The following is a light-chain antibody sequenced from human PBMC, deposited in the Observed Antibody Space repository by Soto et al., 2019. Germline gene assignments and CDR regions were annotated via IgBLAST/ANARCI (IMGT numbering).Light chain of an antibody. Sequence: QSVLTQPPSVSGAPGQRVTISCTGSSSNIGTGYDVHWYQHLPGTAPKLLIYGNINRPSGVPDRFSGSMSGTSASLAITGLQAEYEAEYYCQSYDSSLNVWVFGGGTKLTVL. V-gene: IGLV1-40*01. CDR1: SSNIGTGYD. CDR3: QSYDSSLNVWV. CDR2: GNI. J-gene: IGLJ3*02.